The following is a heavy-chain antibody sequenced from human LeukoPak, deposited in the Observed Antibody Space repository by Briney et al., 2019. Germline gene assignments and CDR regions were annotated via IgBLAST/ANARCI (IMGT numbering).Heavy chain of an antibody. D-gene: IGHD1/OR15-1a*01. CDR2: IYSSGST. V-gene: IGHV4-59*08. Sequence: PSETLSLTCTVSGVSITSYYWSCIRQPPGKGQEWIAYIYSSGSTNYNPSLKSRVTISVDTSKKQFSLKLSSVTAADTAVYHCARYFSGHNNRWYLDYWSQETLVTVSS. CDR1: GVSITSYY. J-gene: IGHJ4*02. CDR3: ARYFSGHNNRWYLDY.